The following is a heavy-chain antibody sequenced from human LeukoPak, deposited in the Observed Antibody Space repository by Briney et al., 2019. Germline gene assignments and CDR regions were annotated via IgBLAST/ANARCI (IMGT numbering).Heavy chain of an antibody. Sequence: KSSETLSLTCTVSGGSISSYYWSWIRQPPGKGLEWIGYIYYSGSTSYSGNTNYNPSLKSRVTILVDTSKNQFSLKLSSVTAADTAVYYCARDYTYPGYYYDSRGPYDAFDIWGQGTMVAVSS. V-gene: IGHV4-59*12. CDR3: ARDYTYPGYYYDSRGPYDAFDI. D-gene: IGHD3-22*01. CDR2: IYYSGST. J-gene: IGHJ3*02. CDR1: GGSISSYY.